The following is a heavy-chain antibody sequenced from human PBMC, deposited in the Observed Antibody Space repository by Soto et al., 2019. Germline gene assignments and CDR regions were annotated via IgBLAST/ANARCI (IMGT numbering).Heavy chain of an antibody. CDR2: IYSGGST. Sequence: VQLVESGGGLVQPGGSLRLSCAASGFTVSSNYMSWVRQAPGKGLEWVSVIYSGGSTYYADSVKGRFTISRDNSKNTLYLQMNSLRAEDTAVYYCATSSPIAAAGTDYYYYMDVWGKGTTVTVSS. D-gene: IGHD6-13*01. CDR1: GFTVSSNY. V-gene: IGHV3-66*01. J-gene: IGHJ6*03. CDR3: ATSSPIAAAGTDYYYYMDV.